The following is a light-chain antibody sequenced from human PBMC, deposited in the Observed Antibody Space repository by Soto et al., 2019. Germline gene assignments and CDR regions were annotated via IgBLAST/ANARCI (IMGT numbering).Light chain of an antibody. J-gene: IGKJ1*01. CDR1: QGISGY. CDR3: QHYNNYPWT. Sequence: DIQMTQSPSTLFASVGDRVTITCRASQGISGYLAWYQQKPGKAPQLLIYDASSLESGVPSRFSGSGSGTAFTLTISSLQTDDIATYYCQHYNNYPWTIGQGTKVEIK. CDR2: DAS. V-gene: IGKV1-5*01.